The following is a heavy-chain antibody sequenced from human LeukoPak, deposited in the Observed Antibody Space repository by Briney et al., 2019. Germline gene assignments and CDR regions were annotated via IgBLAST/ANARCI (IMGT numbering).Heavy chain of an antibody. Sequence: GESLKISCKGSGYAFTSNWIAWVRQMSGKGLEWMGIIYLGDSDTRYSPSFQGQVTISADKSINTAYLQWSSLKASDTAMYYCAFSTAGWFDPWGQGTLDTVSS. CDR3: AFSTAGWFDP. CDR2: IYLGDSDT. J-gene: IGHJ5*02. D-gene: IGHD2/OR15-2a*01. V-gene: IGHV5-51*01. CDR1: GYAFTSNW.